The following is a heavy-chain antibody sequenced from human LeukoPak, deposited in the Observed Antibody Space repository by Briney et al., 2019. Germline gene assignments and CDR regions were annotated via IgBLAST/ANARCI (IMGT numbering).Heavy chain of an antibody. D-gene: IGHD6-19*01. CDR1: GYTFTSYA. CDR2: INTNTGNP. J-gene: IGHJ4*02. V-gene: IGHV7-4-1*02. CDR3: ARDPGGLAVAGKWSFDY. Sequence: ASVKVSCKTSGYTFTSYAMNWVRQAPGQGLEWMGWINTNTGNPTYAQGFTGRFVFSLDTSVSTAYLQISSLKAEDTAVYYCARDPGGLAVAGKWSFDYWGQGTLVTVSS.